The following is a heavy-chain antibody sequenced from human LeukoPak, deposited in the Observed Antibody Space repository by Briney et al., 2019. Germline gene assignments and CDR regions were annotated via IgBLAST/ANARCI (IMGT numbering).Heavy chain of an antibody. J-gene: IGHJ4*02. Sequence: PSETLSLTCTVSGGSISSSSYYWGWTRQPPGKGLEWIGSIYYSGSTYYNPSLKSRVTISVDTSKNQFSLKLSSVTAADTAVYYCARVGRGWYFFQVFDYWGQGTLVTVSS. CDR2: IYYSGST. CDR1: GGSISSSSYY. V-gene: IGHV4-39*07. D-gene: IGHD6-19*01. CDR3: ARVGRGWYFFQVFDY.